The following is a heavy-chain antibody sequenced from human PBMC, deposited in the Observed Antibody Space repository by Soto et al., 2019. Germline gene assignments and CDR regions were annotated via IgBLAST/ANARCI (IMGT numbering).Heavy chain of an antibody. J-gene: IGHJ3*02. CDR3: SAPADPHGWYGNYAFEI. CDR2: LKSKTDGGAT. V-gene: IGHV3-15*01. Sequence: EVQLVESGGGLVRPGGSLRLSCTASGFTFTNAWMHWVRQAPGKGLEWIGRLKSKTDGGATDYAAPVKGRFTISRDDSKNTLDLQMNSLKTEDSAVDCCSAPADPHGWYGNYAFEIWGQGTMVTVSS. CDR1: GFTFTNAW. D-gene: IGHD6-19*01.